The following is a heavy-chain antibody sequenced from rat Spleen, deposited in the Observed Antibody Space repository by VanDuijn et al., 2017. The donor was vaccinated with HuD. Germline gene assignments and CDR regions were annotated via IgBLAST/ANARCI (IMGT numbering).Heavy chain of an antibody. V-gene: IGHV2-30*01. CDR3: ARGPPRDDGSYYYGYYFDY. Sequence: QVQVKESGPGLVQPSQTLSLTCTVSGFSLTSYNVHWVRQPTGKGLEWMGIIWTGGSTDYNSALKSRLSISRDTSKSQVFLKMNSLQTEDTAIYFCARGPPRDDGSYYYGYYFDYWGQGVMVTVSS. J-gene: IGHJ2*01. CDR1: GFSLTSYN. CDR2: IWTGGST. D-gene: IGHD1-12*02.